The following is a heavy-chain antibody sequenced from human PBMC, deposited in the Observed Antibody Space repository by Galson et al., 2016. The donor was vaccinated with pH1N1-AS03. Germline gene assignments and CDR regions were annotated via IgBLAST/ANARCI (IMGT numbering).Heavy chain of an antibody. CDR3: ARRPTGIDY. J-gene: IGHJ4*02. Sequence: SETLSLTCTVSRGSFVGAYWTWIRQPPGKGLEWIGEIIIGRGLPPTYNPSLKRRVTISIDTSRGELSLRLRSVTAADTGVYYCARRPTGIDYWGQGSQVTVSS. V-gene: IGHV4-34*12. D-gene: IGHD3-10*01. CDR1: RGSFVGAY. CDR2: IIIGRGLPP.